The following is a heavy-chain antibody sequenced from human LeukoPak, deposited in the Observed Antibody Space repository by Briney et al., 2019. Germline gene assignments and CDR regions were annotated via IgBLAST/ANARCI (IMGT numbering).Heavy chain of an antibody. CDR3: ARGHNYGRLWDY. CDR2: IYYSGST. J-gene: IGHJ4*02. CDR1: GGSISSYY. Sequence: SETLSLTCTVSGGSISSYYWSWIRQPPGKGLEWIGYIYYSGSTNCNPSLKSRVTISVDTSKNQFSLKLSSVTAADTAVYYCARGHNYGRLWDYWGQGTLVTVSS. V-gene: IGHV4-59*01. D-gene: IGHD5-18*01.